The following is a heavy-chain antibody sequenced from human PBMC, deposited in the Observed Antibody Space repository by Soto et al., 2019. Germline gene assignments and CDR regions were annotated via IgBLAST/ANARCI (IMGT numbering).Heavy chain of an antibody. CDR2: IKQDGSET. J-gene: IGHJ3*02. CDR3: ARDVSFGFGGAWYDAFDI. CDR1: GFTISGYW. D-gene: IGHD6-19*01. Sequence: GGSLRLSCAASGFTISGYWMTWVRQAPGKGLEWVANIKQDGSETYYVDSVKGRFTISRDNAKQSLYLQMSSLRAEDTAFYYCARDVSFGFGGAWYDAFDIWGQGTLVNVSS. V-gene: IGHV3-7*05.